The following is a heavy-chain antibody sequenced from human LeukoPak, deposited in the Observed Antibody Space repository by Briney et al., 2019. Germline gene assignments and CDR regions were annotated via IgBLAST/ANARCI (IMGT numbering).Heavy chain of an antibody. Sequence: PGGSLRLSCAASGFTFSSYAMSWVRQAPGKGPEWVSVISGSGAATYYADSVKGRFTISRDNSKNTLYLQMNSLRAEDTAVYYCAKGLLGYCSSTSCPGFGGWYGAIDYWGQGTLVTVSS. CDR3: AKGLLGYCSSTSCPGFGGWYGAIDY. CDR1: GFTFSSYA. V-gene: IGHV3-23*01. D-gene: IGHD2-2*01. CDR2: ISGSGAAT. J-gene: IGHJ4*02.